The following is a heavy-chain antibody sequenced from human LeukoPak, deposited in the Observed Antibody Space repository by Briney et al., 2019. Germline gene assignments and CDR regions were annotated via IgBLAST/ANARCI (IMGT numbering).Heavy chain of an antibody. D-gene: IGHD2-2*01. Sequence: PGGSLRLSCAASGFTFSTYAMSWVRQAPGRGLEWVSGISGSGGATFYADSVKGRFTISRDNSNNTLNLQMDSLRAEDTAVYFCAKGIVMVPAAYDYWGQGTLVSISS. CDR3: AKGIVMVPAAYDY. CDR2: ISGSGGAT. V-gene: IGHV3-23*01. CDR1: GFTFSTYA. J-gene: IGHJ4*02.